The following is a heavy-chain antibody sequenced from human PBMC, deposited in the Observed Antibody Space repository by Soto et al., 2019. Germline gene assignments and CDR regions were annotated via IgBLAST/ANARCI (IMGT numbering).Heavy chain of an antibody. D-gene: IGHD3-10*01. CDR3: ARDGDYYGSGSIIRDWFDP. CDR1: GYTFTSYG. Sequence: GASVKVSCKASGYTFTSYGISWVRQAPGQGLEWMGWISAYNGNTNYAQKLQGRVTMTTDTSTSTAYMELRSLRSDDTAVYYCARDGDYYGSGSIIRDWFDPWGQGTLVTVSS. CDR2: ISAYNGNT. J-gene: IGHJ5*02. V-gene: IGHV1-18*01.